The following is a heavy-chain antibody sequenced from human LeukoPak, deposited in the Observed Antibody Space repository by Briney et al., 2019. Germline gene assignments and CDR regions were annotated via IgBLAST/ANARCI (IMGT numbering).Heavy chain of an antibody. CDR2: ISYDGNNK. D-gene: IGHD7-27*01. CDR3: ATDNWGYTDY. J-gene: IGHJ4*02. V-gene: IGHV3-30*04. Sequence: GRSLRLSCAASGFTFSSYAMHWVRQAPGKGLEWVAVISYDGNNKYYADSVKGRFTISRDNSKNTLYLQMNSLRAEDTAVYYCATDNWGYTDYWGQGTLVTVSS. CDR1: GFTFSSYA.